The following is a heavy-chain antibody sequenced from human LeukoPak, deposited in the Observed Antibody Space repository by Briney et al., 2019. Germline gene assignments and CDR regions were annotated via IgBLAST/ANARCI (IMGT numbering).Heavy chain of an antibody. J-gene: IGHJ4*02. V-gene: IGHV7-4-1*02. CDR3: ARAHPGYSYGPPFIDY. Sequence: ASVKVSCKASGYTFTSYTMSWVRQAPGQGLEWMGWINTNTGNPTYAQGFTGRLDTSVSTAYLQITSLKAEDTAVYYCARAHPGYSYGPPFIDYWGQGTLVTVSS. CDR2: INTNTGNP. CDR1: GYTFTSYT. D-gene: IGHD5-18*01.